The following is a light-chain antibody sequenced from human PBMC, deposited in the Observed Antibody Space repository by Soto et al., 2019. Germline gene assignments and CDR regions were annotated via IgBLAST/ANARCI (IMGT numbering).Light chain of an antibody. CDR3: QQYYSYPRT. J-gene: IGKJ1*01. V-gene: IGKV1-27*01. CDR2: AAS. Sequence: ILMTQSPSSLSAFVGDRVTITCRASQDIGNFLAWYQQKPGKVPELLTYAASTLQSGVPSRFSGSGSGTDFTLTISCLQSEDFATYYCQQYYSYPRTFGQGTKVDI. CDR1: QDIGNF.